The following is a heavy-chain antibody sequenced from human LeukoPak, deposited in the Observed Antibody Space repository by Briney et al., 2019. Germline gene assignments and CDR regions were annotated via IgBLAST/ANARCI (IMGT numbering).Heavy chain of an antibody. CDR3: TTEGLHYYDSSASLDY. CDR1: GFTVRTNY. J-gene: IGHJ4*02. V-gene: IGHV3-53*01. D-gene: IGHD3-22*01. CDR2: IDSGGRT. Sequence: GGSLRLSCAASGFTVRTNYMSWVRQAPGKGLEWVSVIDSGGRTSYADSAKGRFTLSRDISRNTLYLQMNSLRAEDTAVYYCTTEGLHYYDSSASLDYWGQGTLVTVSS.